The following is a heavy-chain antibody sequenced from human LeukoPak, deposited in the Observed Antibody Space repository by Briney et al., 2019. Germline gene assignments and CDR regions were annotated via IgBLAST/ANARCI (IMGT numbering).Heavy chain of an antibody. D-gene: IGHD3-22*01. CDR2: IYYSGST. J-gene: IGHJ4*02. CDR1: GGSISSGGYY. Sequence: PSQTLSLTCTVSGGSISSGGYYWSWIRQHPGKGLEWIGYIYYSGSTYYNPSFKSRVTISVDTSKNQFSLKLSSVTAADTAVYYCARARTMIVVGFDYWGQGTLVTVSS. V-gene: IGHV4-31*03. CDR3: ARARTMIVVGFDY.